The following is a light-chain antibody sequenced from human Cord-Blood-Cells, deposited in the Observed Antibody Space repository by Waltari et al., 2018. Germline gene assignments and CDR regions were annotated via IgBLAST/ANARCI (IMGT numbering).Light chain of an antibody. CDR1: QSVLYSANNKNY. CDR2: WAS. V-gene: IGKV4-1*01. J-gene: IGKJ1*01. CDR3: QEYYSTPTWT. Sequence: DIVMTQSPDSLAVSLGERATSNCKSSQSVLYSANNKNYVAWYQQKPVQPPKLLIYWASTRESGVPDRFSSSGSGTDFTLTINSLQAEDVAVYYCQEYYSTPTWTFGQGTKVEIK.